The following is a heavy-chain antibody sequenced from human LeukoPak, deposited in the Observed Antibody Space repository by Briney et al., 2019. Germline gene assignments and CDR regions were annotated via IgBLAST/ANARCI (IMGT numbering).Heavy chain of an antibody. D-gene: IGHD1-26*01. J-gene: IGHJ4*02. CDR3: AREGGSHSVYFDY. V-gene: IGHV1-69*13. Sequence: ASVKVSCKASGGTFSSYAISWVRQAPGQGLEWMGGFIPIFGTANYAQKFQGRVTITADESTSTAYMELSSLRSEDTAVYYCAREGGSHSVYFDYWGQGTLVTVSS. CDR2: FIPIFGTA. CDR1: GGTFSSYA.